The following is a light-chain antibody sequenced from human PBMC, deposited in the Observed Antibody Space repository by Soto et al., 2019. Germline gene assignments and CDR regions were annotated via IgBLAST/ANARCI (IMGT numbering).Light chain of an antibody. J-gene: IGKJ4*01. CDR2: DAS. CDR1: QLISIW. CDR3: QQASSFPLT. Sequence: IQITHAPSSVSASVGDTVTITCRSSQLISIWLAWYQQKPGKAPKLLIYDASNLQSGVPSRFSGSEAGTDFTLTISSLQPEDFAAYVCQQASSFPLTFGGGTKVEI. V-gene: IGKV1-12*01.